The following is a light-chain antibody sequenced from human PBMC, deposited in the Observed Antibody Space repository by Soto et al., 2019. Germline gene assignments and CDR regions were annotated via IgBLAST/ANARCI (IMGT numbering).Light chain of an antibody. CDR2: AVS. CDR3: QHSHSTPRIT. Sequence: DIQMTQSPSSLSAVVGDRVTITCRTSQSIRSYLNWYQQKSGKAPKLLISAVSSLQSGVPYRFGGSGSGTDFTLTISSLQPEDVATYYCQHSHSTPRITFGQGTRLEIK. J-gene: IGKJ5*01. CDR1: QSIRSY. V-gene: IGKV1-39*01.